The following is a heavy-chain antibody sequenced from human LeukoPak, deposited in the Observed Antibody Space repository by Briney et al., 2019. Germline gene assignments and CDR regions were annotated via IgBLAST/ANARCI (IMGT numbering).Heavy chain of an antibody. J-gene: IGHJ3*02. D-gene: IGHD2-2*02. CDR3: AKEEAYCSSTSCYTMGAFDI. CDR2: IRYDGSNK. CDR1: GFTFSSYG. Sequence: GGSQRLSCAASGFTFSSYGMHWVRQAPGKGLEWVAFIRYDGSNKYYADSVKGRFTISRDNSKNTLYLQMNSLRAEDTAVYYCAKEEAYCSSTSCYTMGAFDIWGQGTMVTVSS. V-gene: IGHV3-30*02.